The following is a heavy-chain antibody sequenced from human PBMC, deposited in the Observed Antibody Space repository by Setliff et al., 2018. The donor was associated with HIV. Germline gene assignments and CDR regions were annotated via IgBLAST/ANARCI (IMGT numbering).Heavy chain of an antibody. V-gene: IGHV1-8*01. CDR1: GHTFTNYD. CDR3: ARGKGVGGVIITGGLDV. Sequence: ASVKVSCKPPGHTFTNYDIHWMRRAPGQGLEWMGWMNPNSGVSGYALKFHDRVTMTRDTSITTLYMELSSLTSEDTTVYYCARGKGVGGVIITGGLDVWGQGTTVTVSS. D-gene: IGHD3-10*01. CDR2: MNPNSGVS. J-gene: IGHJ6*02.